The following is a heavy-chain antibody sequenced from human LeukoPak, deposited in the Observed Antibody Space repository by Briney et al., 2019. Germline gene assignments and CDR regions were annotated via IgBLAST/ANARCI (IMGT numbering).Heavy chain of an antibody. CDR1: GGSINSYY. Sequence: SETLSLTCTVSGGSINSYYWSWIRQPAGKGLEWIGRIYSSGSTNYNPSLKSRVSMSVDTSKNQFSLKLTSVTAADTAVYYCARGGRATVVTMWGQGILVTVSS. J-gene: IGHJ4*02. CDR3: ARGGRATVVTM. D-gene: IGHD4-23*01. V-gene: IGHV4-4*07. CDR2: IYSSGST.